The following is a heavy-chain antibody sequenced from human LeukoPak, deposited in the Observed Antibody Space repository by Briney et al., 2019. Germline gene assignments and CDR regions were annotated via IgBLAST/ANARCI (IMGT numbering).Heavy chain of an antibody. CDR2: INGDGINT. Sequence: GGSLRLSCAASGFPSRSNWMHWVRQAPGRGLVWVSGINGDGINTNYADSVKGRFTISRDNAKNTLYLQMNSLRGEDTAVYYCARTDYYDRWGQGTLVTVSS. CDR3: ARTDYYDR. D-gene: IGHD3-22*01. CDR1: GFPSRSNW. V-gene: IGHV3-74*01. J-gene: IGHJ4*02.